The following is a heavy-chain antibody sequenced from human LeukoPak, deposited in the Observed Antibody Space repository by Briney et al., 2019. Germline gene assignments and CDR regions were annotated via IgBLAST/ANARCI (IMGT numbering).Heavy chain of an antibody. V-gene: IGHV1-69*04. J-gene: IGHJ4*02. CDR3: AADLPPEGYCSGGSCYSL. CDR2: IIPILGIA. Sequence: SVKVSCKASGGTFSSYAISWVRQAPGQGLEWMGRIIPILGIANYAQKFQGRVTITADKSTGTAYMELSSLRSEDTAVYYCAADLPPEGYCSGGSCYSLWGQGTLVTVSS. D-gene: IGHD2-15*01. CDR1: GGTFSSYA.